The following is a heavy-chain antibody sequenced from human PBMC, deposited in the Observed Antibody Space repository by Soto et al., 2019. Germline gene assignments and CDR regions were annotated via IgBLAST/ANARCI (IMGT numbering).Heavy chain of an antibody. CDR1: GASFSGYY. Sequence: PSDTLSLTCAVYGASFSGYYWSWIRQPPGKGLEWIGEINHSGSTNYNPSLKSRVTISVDTSKNQFSLKLSSVTAADTAVYYCARTSRFDYWGQGTLVTVS. D-gene: IGHD6-6*01. CDR2: INHSGST. V-gene: IGHV4-34*01. CDR3: ARTSRFDY. J-gene: IGHJ4*02.